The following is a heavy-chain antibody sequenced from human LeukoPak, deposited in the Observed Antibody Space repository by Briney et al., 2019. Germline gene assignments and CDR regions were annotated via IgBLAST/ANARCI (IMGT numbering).Heavy chain of an antibody. D-gene: IGHD5-18*01. Sequence: PSETLSLTCAVYGGSFSGYYWSWIRQPPGKGLEWIGEINHSGSTNYNPSLKSRVTISVDTSKNQFSLKLSSVTAADTAVYYCARLPGYSYGWYYMDVWGKGTTVTVSS. CDR2: INHSGST. CDR3: ARLPGYSYGWYYMDV. J-gene: IGHJ6*03. V-gene: IGHV4-34*01. CDR1: GGSFSGYY.